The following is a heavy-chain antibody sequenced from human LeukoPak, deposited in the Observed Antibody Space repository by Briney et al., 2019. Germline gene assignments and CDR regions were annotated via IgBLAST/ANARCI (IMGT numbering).Heavy chain of an antibody. J-gene: IGHJ4*02. Sequence: GGSLRLSCAGSGFTFSSYTIHWVRRAPGKGLEWVSAISGSGGSTYYADSVKGRFTISRDNSKNTLYLQMNSLRAEDTAVYYCAKDVVVVPAAYFDYWGQGTLVTVSS. V-gene: IGHV3-23*01. D-gene: IGHD2-2*01. CDR1: GFTFSSYT. CDR3: AKDVVVVPAAYFDY. CDR2: ISGSGGST.